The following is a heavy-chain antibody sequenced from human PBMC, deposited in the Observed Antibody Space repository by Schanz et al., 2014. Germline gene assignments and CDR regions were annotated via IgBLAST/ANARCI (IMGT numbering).Heavy chain of an antibody. V-gene: IGHV4-59*12. D-gene: IGHD1-7*01. CDR3: ATWSGTRLFHN. CDR1: GGSISSYY. J-gene: IGHJ4*02. CDR2: ISYSGST. Sequence: QVQLRESGPGLVKPSKTLSLTCTVSGGSISSYYWSWIRQPPGKGLEWIGYISYSGSTNYNPSLRRRVTISLDRSRNQFSLNLRTVTAADTAAYYCATWSGTRLFHNWGQGTLVTVSS.